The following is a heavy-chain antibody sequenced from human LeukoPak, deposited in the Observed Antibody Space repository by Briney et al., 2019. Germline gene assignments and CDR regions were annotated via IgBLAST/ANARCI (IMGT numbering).Heavy chain of an antibody. CDR1: GFTFINAW. Sequence: PGGSLRLSCAASGFTFINAWMSWVRQAPGKGLEWVGGIKSKTDGGTTDYAAPVKGRFNISRADSKNTLYLQMNSLRAEDTAVYYCAKHLWRDLLWFGEGYYFGYWGQGSLVTVSS. CDR3: AKHLWRDLLWFGEGYYFGY. CDR2: IKSKTDGGTT. D-gene: IGHD3-10*01. J-gene: IGHJ4*02. V-gene: IGHV3-15*01.